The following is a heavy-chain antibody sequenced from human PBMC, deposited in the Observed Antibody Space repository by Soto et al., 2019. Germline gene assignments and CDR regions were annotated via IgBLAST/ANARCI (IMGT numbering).Heavy chain of an antibody. CDR3: ARKEVYGSGSYWDLYYYYGMDV. V-gene: IGHV1-18*01. Sequence: QVQLVQSGAEVKKPGASVKVSCKASGYTFTSYGISWVRQAPGQGLEWMGWISAYNGNTNYAQKLQGRVTMTTDTSTSTAYMELRSLRSDDTAVYYCARKEVYGSGSYWDLYYYYGMDVWGQGTTVTVSS. CDR1: GYTFTSYG. J-gene: IGHJ6*02. CDR2: ISAYNGNT. D-gene: IGHD3-10*01.